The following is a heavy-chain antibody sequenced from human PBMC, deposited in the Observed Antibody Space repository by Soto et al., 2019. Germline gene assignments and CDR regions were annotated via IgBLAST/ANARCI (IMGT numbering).Heavy chain of an antibody. CDR1: GLTFSNAW. CDR2: IKSKTDGGTT. J-gene: IGHJ4*02. CDR3: TTDMVDFWSGYQDDY. Sequence: EVQLVESGGGLVKTGGSLRLSCAASGLTFSNAWMNWVRQAPGKGLEWVDRIKSKTDGGTTDYAAPVKGRFTISRDDSKNTLYLQMNSLNTEDTAVYYCTTDMVDFWSGYQDDYWGQGTLVTVSS. D-gene: IGHD3-3*01. V-gene: IGHV3-15*07.